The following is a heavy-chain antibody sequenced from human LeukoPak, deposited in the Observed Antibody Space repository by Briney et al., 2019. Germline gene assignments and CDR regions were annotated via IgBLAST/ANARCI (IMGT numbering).Heavy chain of an antibody. J-gene: IGHJ4*02. CDR2: ISGSGGRI. D-gene: IGHD6-13*01. CDR1: GFTFNNYA. CDR3: AKVYYSSSYYDFDR. Sequence: GGSLRLSCATSGFTFNNYAMSWVRQAPGRGLQWVSVISGSGGRINYADSVRGRFTISRDNSKNTLYLQMNSLRAEDTAIYYCAKVYYSSSYYDFDRWGQGTLVTVSS. V-gene: IGHV3-23*01.